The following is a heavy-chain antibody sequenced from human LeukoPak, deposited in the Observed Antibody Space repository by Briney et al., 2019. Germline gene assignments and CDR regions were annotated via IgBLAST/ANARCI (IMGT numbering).Heavy chain of an antibody. CDR3: ARWDTAMVTGFDY. V-gene: IGHV4-39*07. J-gene: IGHJ4*02. CDR2: IYYSGST. Sequence: SETLSLTCTVSGGSISSSSYYWGWIRQPPGKGLEWIGSIYYSGSTYYNPSLKSRVTISVDTSKNQFSLKLSSVTAADTAVYYCARWDTAMVTGFDYWGQGTLVTVSS. D-gene: IGHD5-18*01. CDR1: GGSISSSSYY.